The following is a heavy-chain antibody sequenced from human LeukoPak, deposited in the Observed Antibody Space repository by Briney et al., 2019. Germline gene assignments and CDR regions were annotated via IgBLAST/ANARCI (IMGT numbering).Heavy chain of an antibody. CDR1: GFTFSSYW. CDR3: ARGGELYDSSGYYSGLGY. J-gene: IGHJ4*02. Sequence: PGGSLRLSCAASGFTFSSYWMSWVRQAPGKGLEWVANIKQDGSEKYYVDSVKGRFTISRDNAKNSLYLQMNSLRAEDTAVYYCARGGELYDSSGYYSGLGYWGQGTLVTVSS. D-gene: IGHD3-22*01. CDR2: IKQDGSEK. V-gene: IGHV3-7*04.